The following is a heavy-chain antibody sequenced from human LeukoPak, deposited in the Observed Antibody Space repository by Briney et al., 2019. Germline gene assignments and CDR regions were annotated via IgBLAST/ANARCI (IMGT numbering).Heavy chain of an antibody. Sequence: GGSLRLSCAASGFSFSSYGMSWVRQAPGKGLEWVSGISGSGASTYYADSVKGRFTISRDNAKNSLCLQMNSLRAEDTAVYYCAELGITMIGGVWGKGTTVTISS. CDR1: GFSFSSYG. CDR2: ISGSGAST. CDR3: AELGITMIGGV. J-gene: IGHJ6*04. V-gene: IGHV3-23*01. D-gene: IGHD3-10*02.